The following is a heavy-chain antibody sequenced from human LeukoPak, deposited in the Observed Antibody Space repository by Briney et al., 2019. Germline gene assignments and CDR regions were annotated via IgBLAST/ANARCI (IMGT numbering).Heavy chain of an antibody. V-gene: IGHV4-34*01. D-gene: IGHD3-22*01. CDR1: GGSFSGYY. CDR2: INHSGST. CDR3: ARLLRGGRDTPMVTMIVVRAKSGAFDI. Sequence: SETLSLTCAVYGGSFSGYYWSWIRQPPGKGLEWIGKINHSGSTNYNPSLKSRVTISVDTSKNQFSLKLSPVTAADTAVYYCARLLRGGRDTPMVTMIVVRAKSGAFDIWGQGTMVTVPS. J-gene: IGHJ3*02.